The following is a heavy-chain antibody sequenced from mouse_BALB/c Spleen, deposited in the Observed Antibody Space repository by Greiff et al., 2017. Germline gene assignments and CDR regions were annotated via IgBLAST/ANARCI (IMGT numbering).Heavy chain of an antibody. Sequence: EVQRVESGGGLVKPGGSLKLSCAASGFTFSDYYMYWVRQTPEKRLEWVATISDGGSYTYYPDSVKGRFTISRDNAKNNLYLQMSSLKSEDTAMYYCAREYDYDDAMDYWGQGTSVTVSS. J-gene: IGHJ4*01. CDR1: GFTFSDYY. CDR2: ISDGGSYT. D-gene: IGHD2-4*01. CDR3: AREYDYDDAMDY. V-gene: IGHV5-4*02.